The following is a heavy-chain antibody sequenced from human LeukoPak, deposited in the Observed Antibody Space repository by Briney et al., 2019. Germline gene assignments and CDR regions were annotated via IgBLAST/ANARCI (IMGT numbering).Heavy chain of an antibody. J-gene: IGHJ3*02. CDR2: INHSGST. CDR3: ARQVLLWVAFDI. Sequence: SETLSLTCAVYGGSFSGYYWSWIRQPPGKGLEWIGEINHSGSTNYNPSLKSRVTISVDTSKNQFSLKLSSVTAADTAVYYCARQVLLWVAFDIWGQGTMVTVSS. V-gene: IGHV4-34*01. CDR1: GGSFSGYY. D-gene: IGHD1-26*01.